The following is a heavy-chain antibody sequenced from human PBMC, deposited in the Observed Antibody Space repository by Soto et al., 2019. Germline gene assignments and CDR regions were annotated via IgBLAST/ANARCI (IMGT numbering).Heavy chain of an antibody. V-gene: IGHV4-34*02. Sequence: QVQLQQWGAGLLKPSETLSLTCAVHTESFSTYYCSWTRQPPGKGLEWIGEIHPFGDTNYNPSLSXXVTIXLDTXXXXXXXXXXXVXXXXXXXXXXXXXRXXHKGGRSWGQGTLVTVSS. CDR1: TESFSTYY. D-gene: IGHD3-16*01. CDR3: XXXRXXHKGGRS. CDR2: IHPFGDT. J-gene: IGHJ4*02.